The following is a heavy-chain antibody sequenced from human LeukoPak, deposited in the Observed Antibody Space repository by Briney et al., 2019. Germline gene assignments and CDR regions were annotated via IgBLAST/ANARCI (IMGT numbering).Heavy chain of an antibody. CDR2: ISSSSSYI. Sequence: PGGSMRLSCAASGFTFSSYSMNWVRQAPGKGLEWVSSISSSSSYIYYADSVKGRFTISRDNAKNSLYLQMNSLRAEDTAVYYCARDGRSSAGRDIWGQGTMVTVSS. D-gene: IGHD6-19*01. V-gene: IGHV3-21*01. CDR1: GFTFSSYS. J-gene: IGHJ3*02. CDR3: ARDGRSSAGRDI.